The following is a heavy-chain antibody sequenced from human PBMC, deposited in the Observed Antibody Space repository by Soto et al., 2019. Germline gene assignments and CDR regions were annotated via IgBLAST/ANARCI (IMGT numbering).Heavy chain of an antibody. J-gene: IGHJ6*02. Sequence: GGYLRLSCAASGFTFSSYEMNWVRQAPGKGLEWVSYISSSGSTIYYADSVKGRFTISRDNTKKSLYLQMNGLRAEDTAVYYFANKPTINLDYSMDVWGQGTTVTV. V-gene: IGHV3-48*03. CDR3: ANKPTINLDYSMDV. CDR2: ISSSGSTI. CDR1: GFTFSSYE.